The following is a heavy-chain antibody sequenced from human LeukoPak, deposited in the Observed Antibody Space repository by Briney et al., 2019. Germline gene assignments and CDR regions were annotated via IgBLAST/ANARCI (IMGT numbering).Heavy chain of an antibody. Sequence: SQTLSLTCTVSGGSISSGSYYWSWIRQPAGKGLEWIGRIYTSGSTNYNPSLKSRVTISVDTSKNQFSLKLSSVTAADTAVYYCARGGQWLPPDAFDIWGQGTMVTVSS. CDR2: IYTSGST. J-gene: IGHJ3*02. V-gene: IGHV4-61*02. CDR1: GGSISSGSYY. CDR3: ARGGQWLPPDAFDI. D-gene: IGHD6-19*01.